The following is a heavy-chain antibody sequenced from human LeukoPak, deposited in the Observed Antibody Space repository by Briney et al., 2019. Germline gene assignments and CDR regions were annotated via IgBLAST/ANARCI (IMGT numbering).Heavy chain of an antibody. CDR2: ISYDGSNK. V-gene: IGHV3-30*04. D-gene: IGHD3-16*01. Sequence: PGRSLRLSCAASGFTFSSYAMHWVRQAPGKGLEWVAVISYDGSNKYYADSVKGRFTISRDNSKNTLYLQMNSLRAEDTAVYYCAKDSDYDYVRGTYSVDYMDVWGKGTTVTISS. CDR1: GFTFSSYA. CDR3: AKDSDYDYVRGTYSVDYMDV. J-gene: IGHJ6*03.